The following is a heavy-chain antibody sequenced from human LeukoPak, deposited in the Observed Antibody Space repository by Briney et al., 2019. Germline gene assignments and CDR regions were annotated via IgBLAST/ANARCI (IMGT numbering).Heavy chain of an antibody. CDR3: ARGYSGYVFYDY. J-gene: IGHJ4*02. D-gene: IGHD5-12*01. V-gene: IGHV3-7*04. CDR2: IKDDGSEK. Sequence: PGGSLRLSCAASGFIFSSHWMSWVRQAPGKGLEWVANIKDDGSEKYYVDSVKGRFTISRDNAKNSLYLQMNSLRVEDTAVYYCARGYSGYVFYDYWGQGTLVTVS. CDR1: GFIFSSHW.